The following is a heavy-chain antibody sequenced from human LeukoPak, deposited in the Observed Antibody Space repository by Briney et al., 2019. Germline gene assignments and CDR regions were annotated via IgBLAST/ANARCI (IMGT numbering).Heavy chain of an antibody. CDR1: GYTFTGYY. CDR2: INPNSGGT. D-gene: IGHD3-3*01. J-gene: IGHJ5*02. V-gene: IGHV1-2*02. Sequence: ASVKVSCKASGYTFTGYYMHWVRQARGQGLEWMGWINPNSGGTNYAQKFQGRVTMTRDTSISTAYMELSRLRSDDTAVYYCAREGEYYDFWSGPPPYNWFDPWGQGTLVTVSS. CDR3: AREGEYYDFWSGPPPYNWFDP.